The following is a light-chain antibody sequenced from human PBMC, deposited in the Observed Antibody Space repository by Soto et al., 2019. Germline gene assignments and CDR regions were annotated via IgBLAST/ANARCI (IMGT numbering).Light chain of an antibody. Sequence: DIQMTQSPSTLSASVGDRVTITCRASQSISSLLAWYQQKPGKAPKLLIYEASCLESGVPSRFSGSGSGTEFTLTISSLQPDDFATYYCQQYNSYPWTFGQGTKVEVK. J-gene: IGKJ1*01. CDR1: QSISSL. CDR3: QQYNSYPWT. CDR2: EAS. V-gene: IGKV1-5*01.